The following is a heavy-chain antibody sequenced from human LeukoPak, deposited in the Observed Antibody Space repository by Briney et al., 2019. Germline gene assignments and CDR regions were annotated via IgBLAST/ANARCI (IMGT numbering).Heavy chain of an antibody. CDR3: ARHDRMITFGGVIVLNSRFDY. V-gene: IGHV4-38-2*01. CDR2: IFHSGST. D-gene: IGHD3-16*02. J-gene: IGHJ4*02. Sequence: SETLSLTCAVSGYSISSGYYWAWIRQPPGKGLEWIGSIFHSGSTYYNPSLESRVTISVDTSKKQFSLKLSSVTAADTAVYYCARHDRMITFGGVIVLNSRFDYLGQGSLVTVSS. CDR1: GYSISSGYY.